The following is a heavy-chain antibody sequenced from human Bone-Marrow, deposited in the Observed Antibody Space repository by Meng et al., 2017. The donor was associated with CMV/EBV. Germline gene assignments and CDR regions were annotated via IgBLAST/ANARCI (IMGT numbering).Heavy chain of an antibody. CDR3: ARRRSTVTGYTEFEAPYGMEV. CDR1: SGFFSGYY. V-gene: IGHV4-34*01. Sequence: SEPLSLPCAVYSGFFSGYYWSWIRQPPGKGMEWIGEINHRGSTNFNPSHKSRVTISVDTSKNQFSLKLSSVTAADTAVYYCARRRSTVTGYTEFEAPYGMEVWGQGTTVTVSS. D-gene: IGHD4-11*01. J-gene: IGHJ6*02. CDR2: INHRGST.